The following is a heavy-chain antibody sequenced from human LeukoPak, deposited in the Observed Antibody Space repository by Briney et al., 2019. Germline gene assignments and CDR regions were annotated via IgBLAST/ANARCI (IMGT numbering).Heavy chain of an antibody. CDR2: IYPGDSDT. CDR3: ASSERGYSYGSFDY. V-gene: IGHV5-51*01. D-gene: IGHD5-18*01. J-gene: IGHJ4*02. CDR1: GYSFTNYW. Sequence: GESLKISCKGSGYSFTNYWIGWVRQMPGKGLEWMGIIYPGDSDTRYSPSFLGQVTISADRSISTAYLQWSSLKASDTAMYYCASSERGYSYGSFDYWGQGTLVTVSS.